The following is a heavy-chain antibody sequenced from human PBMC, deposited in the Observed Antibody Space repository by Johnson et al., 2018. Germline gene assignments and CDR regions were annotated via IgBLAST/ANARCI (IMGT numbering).Heavy chain of an antibody. Sequence: QVQLVQSGGGVVQPGRSXRLSCAASGFTFSSYGMHWVRQAPGKGLEWVAVIWYDGSNKYYADSVKGRFTIPRDNSKNPLYLQMNSLRAEDTGVYYCACAGGGYYYVWGSYRYMNGRDVWGQGTTVTVSS. CDR3: ACAGGGYYYVWGSYRYMNGRDV. V-gene: IGHV3-33*01. J-gene: IGHJ6*02. CDR2: IWYDGSNK. D-gene: IGHD3-16*02. CDR1: GFTFSSYG.